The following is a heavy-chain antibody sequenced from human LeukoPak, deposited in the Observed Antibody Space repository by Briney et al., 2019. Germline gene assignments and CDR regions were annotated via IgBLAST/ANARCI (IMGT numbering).Heavy chain of an antibody. CDR1: GFTFSSYG. CDR3: AKARYSSSWSGCDY. CDR2: ISYDGSNK. Sequence: GGSLRLSCAASGFTFSSYGMHWVRQAPGKGLEWVAVISYDGSNKYYADSVKGRFTIPRDNSKNTLYLQMNSLRAEDTAVYYCAKARYSSSWSGCDYWGQGTLVTVSS. D-gene: IGHD6-13*01. V-gene: IGHV3-30*18. J-gene: IGHJ4*02.